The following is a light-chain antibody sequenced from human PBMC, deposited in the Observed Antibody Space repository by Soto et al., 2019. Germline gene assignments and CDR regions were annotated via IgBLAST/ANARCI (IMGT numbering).Light chain of an antibody. CDR1: QSISTN. Sequence: EIVMTQSPATLSVSPGERAALSCRASQSISTNLAWYQQKPGQAPRLLIYGAYTRATGIPARFSGSGSRTEFTLTISSLQSEDFAVYYCQQYNNWPPLTFGGGTKVEIK. J-gene: IGKJ4*01. CDR3: QQYNNWPPLT. CDR2: GAY. V-gene: IGKV3-15*01.